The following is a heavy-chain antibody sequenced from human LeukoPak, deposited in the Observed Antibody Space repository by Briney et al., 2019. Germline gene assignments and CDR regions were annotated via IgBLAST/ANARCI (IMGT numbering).Heavy chain of an antibody. CDR1: GFTFSQYW. D-gene: IGHD2-8*02. J-gene: IGHJ6*04. CDR2: IQRDGSDN. V-gene: IGHV3-7*03. Sequence: GGSLRLSCVASGFTFSQYWMTWVRQAPGKGLEGVANIQRDGSDNNYVDSVKGRFTISRDNAKNSLYLQMNSLRAEDTAIYYCARGWCPHCGMGDWGKGTTVTVSS. CDR3: ARGWCPHCGMGD.